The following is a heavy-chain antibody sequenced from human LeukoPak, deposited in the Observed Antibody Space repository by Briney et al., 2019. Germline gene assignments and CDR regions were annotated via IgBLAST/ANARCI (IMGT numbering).Heavy chain of an antibody. V-gene: IGHV1-46*01. CDR2: INPSGGST. CDR1: GYTFTSYY. J-gene: IGHJ3*02. CDR3: ARTVVVVPTILSGGTDAFDI. D-gene: IGHD2-15*01. Sequence: GASVKVSCKASGYTFTSYYMHWVRQAPGQGLEWMGIINPSGGSTSYAQKFQGRVTMTRDTSTSTVYMELSSLRSDDTAVYYCARTVVVVPTILSGGTDAFDIWGQGTMVTVSS.